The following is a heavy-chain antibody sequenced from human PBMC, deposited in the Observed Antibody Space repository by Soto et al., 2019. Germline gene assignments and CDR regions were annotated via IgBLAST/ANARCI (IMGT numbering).Heavy chain of an antibody. D-gene: IGHD2-2*01. CDR1: GYSFTSYW. Sequence: PGESLKISCKGSGYSFTSYWIGWVRQMPGKGLEWMGIIYPGDSDTRYSPSFRGQVTISADKSLNTAYLRWSSLKASDTAMYYCARLEVSAGILGRRTPNFLYGMDVWGQGTTVTVSS. CDR2: IYPGDSDT. J-gene: IGHJ6*02. CDR3: ARLEVSAGILGRRTPNFLYGMDV. V-gene: IGHV5-51*01.